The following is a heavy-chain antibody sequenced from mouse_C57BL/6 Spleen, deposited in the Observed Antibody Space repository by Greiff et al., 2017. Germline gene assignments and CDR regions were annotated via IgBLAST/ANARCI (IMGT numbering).Heavy chain of an antibody. J-gene: IGHJ2*01. CDR1: GYTFTSYW. D-gene: IGHD1-1*01. CDR2: IDPSDSYT. V-gene: IGHV1-69*01. CDR3: ARKGTTVVPFAY. Sequence: QVQLQQPGAELVMPGASVKLSCKASGYTFTSYWMHWVKQRPGQGLEWIGEIDPSDSYTNYNQKFKGKSTLTVDKSSSTAYMQLSSLTSEDSAVYYCARKGTTVVPFAYWGQGTTLTVSS.